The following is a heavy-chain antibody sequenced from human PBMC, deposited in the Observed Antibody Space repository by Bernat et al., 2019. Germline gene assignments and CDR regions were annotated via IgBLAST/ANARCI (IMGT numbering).Heavy chain of an antibody. Sequence: EVQLVESGGGLVQPGGSLRLSCAASGFTFSSYDMHWVRQATGKGLEWVSAIGTAGDTYYPGSVKGRFTISRENSKNTLYLQMNSLRAEDTAVYYCARDSGYCTNGVCYMTYYFDYWGQGTLVTVSS. D-gene: IGHD2-8*01. J-gene: IGHJ4*02. CDR1: GFTFSSYD. V-gene: IGHV3-13*01. CDR3: ARDSGYCTNGVCYMTYYFDY. CDR2: IGTAGDT.